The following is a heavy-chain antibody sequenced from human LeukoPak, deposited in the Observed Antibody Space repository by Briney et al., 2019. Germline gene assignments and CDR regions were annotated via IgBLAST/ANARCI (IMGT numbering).Heavy chain of an antibody. D-gene: IGHD2/OR15-2a*01. CDR2: INPSGGST. Sequence: ASAKVSCKASGYTFTSYYMHWVRLAPGQGLEWMGIINPSGGSTSYAQKFQGRVTMTRDMSTSTVYMELSSLRSEDTAVYYCARDVLSRQNLAGLDYWGQGTLVTVSS. V-gene: IGHV1-46*01. J-gene: IGHJ4*02. CDR1: GYTFTSYY. CDR3: ARDVLSRQNLAGLDY.